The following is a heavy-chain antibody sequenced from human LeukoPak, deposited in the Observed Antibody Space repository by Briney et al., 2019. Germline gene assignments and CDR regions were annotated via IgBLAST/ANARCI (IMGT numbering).Heavy chain of an antibody. D-gene: IGHD3-10*01. CDR3: ARDLLWVRGVFYYYGMDV. CDR1: GYTFTCYG. J-gene: IGHJ6*04. CDR2: ISAYNGNT. V-gene: IGHV1-18*04. Sequence: GASVKVSCKASGYTFTCYGISWVRQAPGQGLEWMGWISAYNGNTNYAQKLQGRVTMTTDTSTSTAYMELRSLRSDDTAVYYCARDLLWVRGVFYYYGMDVWGKGTTVTVSS.